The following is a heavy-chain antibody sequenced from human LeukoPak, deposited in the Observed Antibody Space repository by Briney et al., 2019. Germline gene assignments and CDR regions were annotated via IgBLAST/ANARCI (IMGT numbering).Heavy chain of an antibody. CDR1: GFTFSSYG. V-gene: IGHV3-23*01. CDR2: ISPSGDIR. D-gene: IGHD3-10*01. CDR3: AKDDAWLRFGE. J-gene: IGHJ4*02. Sequence: PGGTLRLSCAASGFTFSSYGMNWVRQAPGKGLEWVSGISPSGDIRYYADSVKGRFTISRDNPKNTLYLEVISLTAEDTAVYYCAKDDAWLRFGEWSQGTLVTVSS.